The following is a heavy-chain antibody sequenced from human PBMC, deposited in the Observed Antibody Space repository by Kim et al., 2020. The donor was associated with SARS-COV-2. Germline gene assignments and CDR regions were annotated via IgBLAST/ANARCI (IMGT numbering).Heavy chain of an antibody. D-gene: IGHD2-21*01. Sequence: ESVKGRFTISRDNAKNSLYLQMSGLRAEDTAVYYCAGVQFLLGGGYYFDYWGQGTLVTVSS. V-gene: IGHV3-11*05. CDR3: AGVQFLLGGGYYFDY. J-gene: IGHJ4*02.